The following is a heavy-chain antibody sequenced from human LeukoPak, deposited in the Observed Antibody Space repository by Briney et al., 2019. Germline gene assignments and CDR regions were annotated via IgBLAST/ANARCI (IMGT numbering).Heavy chain of an antibody. Sequence: ASVKVSCKASGGTFSSYAISWVRQAPGQGLEWMGGIIPIFGTANYAQKFQGRVTITADESTSTAYVELSSLRSEDTAVYYCARDSSGWYNWFDPWGQGTLVTVSS. J-gene: IGHJ5*02. V-gene: IGHV1-69*13. CDR3: ARDSSGWYNWFDP. CDR2: IIPIFGTA. CDR1: GGTFSSYA. D-gene: IGHD6-19*01.